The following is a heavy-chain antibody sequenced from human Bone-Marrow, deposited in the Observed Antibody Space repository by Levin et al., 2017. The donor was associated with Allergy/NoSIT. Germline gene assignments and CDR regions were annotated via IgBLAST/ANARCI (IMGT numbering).Heavy chain of an antibody. J-gene: IGHJ4*02. D-gene: IGHD6-6*01. CDR3: ARFIAARPHLLAGSYIDN. CDR2: INPNSGGA. V-gene: IGHV1-2*02. Sequence: ASVKVSCKASGYTVTAYFIHWVRQAPGQGLEWMGWINPNSGGAKYTDNFQGRVAMTGDTSISTVYMELRGLRPDDTAVYYCARFIAARPHLLAGSYIDNWGQGTLVTVSS. CDR1: GYTVTAYF.